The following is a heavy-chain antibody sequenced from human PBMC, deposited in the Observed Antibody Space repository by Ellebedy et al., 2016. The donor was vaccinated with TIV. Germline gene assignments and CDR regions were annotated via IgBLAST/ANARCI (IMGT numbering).Heavy chain of an antibody. V-gene: IGHV3-7*01. Sequence: GESLKISCAASGFTFSIYCMTWVRQAPGKGLEWVGNIKQDGSEKLYVDSVSGRFTISRDNAKNSLYLQMNSLRAEDTAVYYCARDSWFGPGGMDVWGHGTTVTLSS. CDR1: GFTFSIYC. CDR3: ARDSWFGPGGMDV. J-gene: IGHJ6*02. CDR2: IKQDGSEK. D-gene: IGHD3-16*01.